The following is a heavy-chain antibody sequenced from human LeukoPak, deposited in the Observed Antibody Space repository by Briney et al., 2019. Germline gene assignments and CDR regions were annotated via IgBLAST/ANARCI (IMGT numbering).Heavy chain of an antibody. CDR3: ARAPGVAEVGRLDL. V-gene: IGHV4-34*12. CDR1: GGSFSGYY. CDR2: IFYSGNI. D-gene: IGHD7-27*01. J-gene: IGHJ2*01. Sequence: PSETLSLTCAVYGGSFSGYYWSWIRQPPGKGLEWIGYIFYSGNIYYDPSLRSRVTISVDTSKNQVSLKLSSVTVADTAVYYCARAPGVAEVGRLDLWGRGTLVTVSS.